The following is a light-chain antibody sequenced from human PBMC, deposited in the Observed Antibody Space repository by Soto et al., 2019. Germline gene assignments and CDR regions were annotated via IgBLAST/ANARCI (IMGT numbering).Light chain of an antibody. CDR3: QQSYSTLYT. CDR2: AAS. CDR1: QSIGTS. Sequence: DIQMTQSPSSLSASIGDRVTITCRASQSIGTSLSWHQQKSGRAPKLLIHAASTLQSGVPSRFSGSGSGTDFILTISSLQPEDVAVYYCQQSYSTLYTFGQGTNLEIK. J-gene: IGKJ2*01. V-gene: IGKV1-39*01.